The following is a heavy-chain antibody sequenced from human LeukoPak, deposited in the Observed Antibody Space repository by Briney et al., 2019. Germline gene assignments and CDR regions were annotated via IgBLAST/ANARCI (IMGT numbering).Heavy chain of an antibody. CDR1: GFNFSSYD. J-gene: IGHJ4*02. D-gene: IGHD3-22*01. CDR3: AKIATYYFDNSARFDY. Sequence: GGSLRLSCAASGFNFSSYDMGWVRQAPGKGLEWVSSISGFGSTTYYAESVRGRFTISRDNSKRTLFLHMSSLRAEDTALYYCAKIATYYFDNSARFDYWGQGTLVTVSS. CDR2: ISGFGSTT. V-gene: IGHV3-23*01.